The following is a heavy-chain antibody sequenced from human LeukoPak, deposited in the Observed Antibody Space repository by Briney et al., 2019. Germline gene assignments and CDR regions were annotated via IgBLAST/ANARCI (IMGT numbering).Heavy chain of an antibody. D-gene: IGHD3-22*01. Sequence: GASVKVSCKASGYTLTSYGISWVRQAPGQGLEWMGWISAYNGNTNYAQKVQGRVTMTTDTSTSTAYMELRSLRSDDTAVYYCARTMRVNYYDSSGYYFDYRGQGTLVTVSS. CDR3: ARTMRVNYYDSSGYYFDY. CDR1: GYTLTSYG. V-gene: IGHV1-18*01. J-gene: IGHJ4*02. CDR2: ISAYNGNT.